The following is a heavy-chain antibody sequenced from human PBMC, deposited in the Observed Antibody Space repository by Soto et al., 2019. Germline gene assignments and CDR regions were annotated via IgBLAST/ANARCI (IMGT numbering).Heavy chain of an antibody. CDR2: ISDSSSYI. CDR3: ARGLEVVVVPAHDY. J-gene: IGHJ4*02. D-gene: IGHD2-15*01. V-gene: IGHV3-21*02. Sequence: EVQLVESGGGLVKPGGSLRLSCAASGFTFGDYNMNWVRQAPGKGLEWVSSISDSSSYIYYADSVKGRFTISRDKDKNSLYLQMNSLRVEDTAVYYCARGLEVVVVPAHDYWGQGTLVTVSS. CDR1: GFTFGDYN.